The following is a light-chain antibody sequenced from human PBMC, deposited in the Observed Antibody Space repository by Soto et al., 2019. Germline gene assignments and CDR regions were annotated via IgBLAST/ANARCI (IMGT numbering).Light chain of an antibody. CDR2: GAS. J-gene: IGKJ5*01. CDR1: QSVSSN. CDR3: QQYNNWPPT. V-gene: IGKV3-15*01. Sequence: EIVMTQSPATLSVSPGERATLSCRASQSVSSNLAWYQQKPGQAPRLLIYGASTRATGIPARFSGSRSATEFTLTISSLPSEDFAVYYCQQYNNWPPTFGQGTRLEIK.